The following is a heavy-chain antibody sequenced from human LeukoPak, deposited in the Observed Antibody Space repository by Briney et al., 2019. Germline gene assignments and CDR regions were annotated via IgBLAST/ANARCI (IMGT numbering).Heavy chain of an antibody. Sequence: ASVKVSCKASGDTFASYYVHWVRQAPGQGLEWMGTITPSGGSTTNAQKFQGRVTMTRDMSTSTVYMELSSLRSEDTAVYYCAKGCRRVVVAFDYWGQGTLVTVSS. V-gene: IGHV1-46*01. CDR3: AKGCRRVVVAFDY. D-gene: IGHD3-22*01. CDR1: GDTFASYY. J-gene: IGHJ4*02. CDR2: ITPSGGST.